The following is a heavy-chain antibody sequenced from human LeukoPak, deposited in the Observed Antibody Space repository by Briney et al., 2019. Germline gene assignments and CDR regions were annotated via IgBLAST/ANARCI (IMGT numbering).Heavy chain of an antibody. Sequence: GESLKISCKGSGYTSTNYWISWVRQMPGKGLEWMGRIDPTDSYTNYSPSFQGHVSISADRSISTAYLQWSSLKASDTAIYYCARRGAYDAFDYWGQGTLVTVSS. CDR3: ARRGAYDAFDY. J-gene: IGHJ4*02. CDR1: GYTSTNYW. CDR2: IDPTDSYT. V-gene: IGHV5-10-1*01. D-gene: IGHD5-12*01.